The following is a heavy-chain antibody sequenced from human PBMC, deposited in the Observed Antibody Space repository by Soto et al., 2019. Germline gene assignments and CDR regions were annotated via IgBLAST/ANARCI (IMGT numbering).Heavy chain of an antibody. D-gene: IGHD2-21*02. CDR1: GDTFSSYT. Sequence: QVQLVQSGPEVKKPGSSVRISCRSGGDTFSSYTVSWVRQTPGQGLEWMGRIIPVLGVTNYSRKFKGRMTITADKSKATPHRELRSLKSEDTARDYCARRRYCGGDCYTQYYYGMDVWGQGTSVIVSS. V-gene: IGHV1-69*02. CDR3: ARRRYCGGDCYTQYYYGMDV. J-gene: IGHJ6*02. CDR2: IIPVLGVT.